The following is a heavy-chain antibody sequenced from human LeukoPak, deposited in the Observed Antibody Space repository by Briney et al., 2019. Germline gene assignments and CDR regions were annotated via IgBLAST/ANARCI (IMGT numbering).Heavy chain of an antibody. D-gene: IGHD6-13*01. Sequence: PSETLSLTCTVSGGSISSNDYYWSWIRQHPGKGLEWIGYIYYSGSTYYNPSLKSRVTISVDTSKNQFSLKLSSVTAADTAVYYCARDRGANIAAAGTFDYWGQGTLVTVSS. CDR2: IYYSGST. V-gene: IGHV4-31*03. J-gene: IGHJ4*02. CDR3: ARDRGANIAAAGTFDY. CDR1: GGSISSNDYY.